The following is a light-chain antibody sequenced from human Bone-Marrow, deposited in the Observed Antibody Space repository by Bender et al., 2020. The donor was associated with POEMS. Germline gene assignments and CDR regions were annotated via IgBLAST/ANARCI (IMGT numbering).Light chain of an antibody. CDR1: SGDIGSY. Sequence: QSALTQPASVSGSPGQSITISCTGTSGDIGSYVSWYQQHPGKAPKLIIYEATTRPSGVSDRFSGSKSGDTASLTISGLQAEDEADYHCSSYTGSNTLLLFGTGTKVTVL. CDR3: SSYTGSNTLLL. V-gene: IGLV2-14*01. CDR2: EAT. J-gene: IGLJ1*01.